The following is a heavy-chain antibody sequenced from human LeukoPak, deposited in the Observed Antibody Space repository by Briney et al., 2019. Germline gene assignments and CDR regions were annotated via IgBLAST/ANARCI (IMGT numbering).Heavy chain of an antibody. V-gene: IGHV1-69*13. Sequence: SVKVSCKASGGTFSSYAISWVRQAPGQGLEWTGGIIPIFGTANYAQKFQGRVTITADESTSTAYMELSSLRSEDTAVYYCAREGDYDILTGYLRANSGWFDPWGQGTLVTVSS. CDR2: IIPIFGTA. CDR3: AREGDYDILTGYLRANSGWFDP. CDR1: GGTFSSYA. D-gene: IGHD3-9*01. J-gene: IGHJ5*02.